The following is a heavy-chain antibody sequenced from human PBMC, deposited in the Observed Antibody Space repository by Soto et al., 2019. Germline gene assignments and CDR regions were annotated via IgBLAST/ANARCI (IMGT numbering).Heavy chain of an antibody. CDR3: ARGITAGLDY. D-gene: IGHD6-13*01. Sequence: SAKVSCEAPGYTLTCCYSNSVRQASGQGPEWMGWMSPTSGNTGYAQKFKGRVTMTSDMSISTAYMELSSLTSEDTAVYYCARGITAGLDYWGQGTLVTVSS. CDR1: GYTLTCCY. J-gene: IGHJ4*02. CDR2: MSPTSGNT. V-gene: IGHV1-8*01.